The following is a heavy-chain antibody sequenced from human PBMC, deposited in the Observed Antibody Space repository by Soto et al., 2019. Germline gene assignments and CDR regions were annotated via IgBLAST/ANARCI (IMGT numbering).Heavy chain of an antibody. Sequence: QVQLVQSGAEVRKPGSSVKVSCKASGGTFSSYAISWVRQAPGQGLEWMGGIIPIFGTANYAQKFQGRVTITADESTSTAYMELSSLRSEDTAVYYCARETTVTTQDFNWFDPWGQGTLVTVSS. J-gene: IGHJ5*02. CDR1: GGTFSSYA. CDR3: ARETTVTTQDFNWFDP. D-gene: IGHD4-17*01. V-gene: IGHV1-69*01. CDR2: IIPIFGTA.